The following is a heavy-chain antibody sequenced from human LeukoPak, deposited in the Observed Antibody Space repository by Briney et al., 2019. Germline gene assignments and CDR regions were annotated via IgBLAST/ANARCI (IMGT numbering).Heavy chain of an antibody. Sequence: ASVKVSCKASGYTFTGYYMHWVRQAPGQGLEWMGWINPNSGGTHYAQKFQGRVTMTRDTSISTAYMELSRLRSDDTAVYYCARALRPIAAGAQPTNHMDVWGKGTTVTVSS. CDR3: ARALRPIAAGAQPTNHMDV. CDR1: GYTFTGYY. D-gene: IGHD6-13*01. J-gene: IGHJ6*03. V-gene: IGHV1-2*02. CDR2: INPNSGGT.